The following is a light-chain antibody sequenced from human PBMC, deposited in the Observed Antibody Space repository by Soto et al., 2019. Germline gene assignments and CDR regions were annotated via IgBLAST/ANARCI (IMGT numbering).Light chain of an antibody. CDR2: DTS. V-gene: IGKV3-15*01. CDR3: QQYKNWPPYT. CDR1: QSVSSS. Sequence: EIVMTQSPATLSVSPGERVILSCRASQSVSSSLAWYQQKPGQAPRLLIYDTSTRATTIPARFSGSGSGTEFTLTISGLQSEDSAVYYCQQYKNWPPYTFGQGTKLEIK. J-gene: IGKJ2*01.